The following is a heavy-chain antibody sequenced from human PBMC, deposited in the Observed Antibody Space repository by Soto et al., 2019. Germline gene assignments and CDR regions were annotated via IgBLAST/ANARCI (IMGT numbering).Heavy chain of an antibody. J-gene: IGHJ4*02. D-gene: IGHD3-22*01. V-gene: IGHV3-30-3*01. CDR3: ARGAHYYDSSGYVDY. CDR1: GFTFSSYA. CDR2: ISYDGSNK. Sequence: GGSLRLSCAASGFTFSSYAMHWVRQAPGKGLEWVAVISYDGSNKYYADSVKGRFTISRDNSKNTLYLQMNSLRAEDTSVYYCARGAHYYDSSGYVDYWGQGTLVTVSS.